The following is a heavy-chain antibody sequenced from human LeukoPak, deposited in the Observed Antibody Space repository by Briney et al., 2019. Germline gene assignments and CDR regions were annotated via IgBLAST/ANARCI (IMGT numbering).Heavy chain of an antibody. CDR3: ARRLAARGWFDP. CDR2: INHSGST. J-gene: IGHJ5*02. D-gene: IGHD6-6*01. CDR1: GGSFSGYY. Sequence: SSETLSLTCAVYGGSFSGYYWSWIRQPPGKGLEWIGEINHSGSTNYNPSLKSRVTISVDTSKNQFSLKLSSVTAADTAVYYCARRLAARGWFDPWGQGTLVTVSS. V-gene: IGHV4-34*01.